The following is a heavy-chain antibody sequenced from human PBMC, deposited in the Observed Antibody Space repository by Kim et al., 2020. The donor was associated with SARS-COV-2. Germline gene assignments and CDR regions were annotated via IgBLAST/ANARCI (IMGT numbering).Heavy chain of an antibody. CDR1: GFTFSSYS. Sequence: GGSLRLSCAASGFTFSSYSMNWVRQAPGKGLEWVSYISSSSSTIYYADSVKGRFTISRDNAKNSLYLQMNSLRDEDTAVYYCARDASFGSGSYYNPFGYYYYGMDVWGQGTTVTVSS. J-gene: IGHJ6*02. CDR2: ISSSSSTI. CDR3: ARDASFGSGSYYNPFGYYYYGMDV. D-gene: IGHD3-10*01. V-gene: IGHV3-48*02.